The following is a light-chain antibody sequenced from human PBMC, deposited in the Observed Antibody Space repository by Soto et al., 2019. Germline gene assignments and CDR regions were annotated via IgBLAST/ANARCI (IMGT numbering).Light chain of an antibody. CDR2: NDN. V-gene: IGLV1-44*01. CDR1: SSNIGINS. CDR3: AAWDDSLNGYV. Sequence: QSVLTQPPSASRTPGQRVTISCSGSSSNIGINSVSWYQQLPGTAPKLLIYNDNQRPSGVPDRFSGSKSGTSASLVISGLQSGDEADYYCAAWDDSLNGYVFGTGTKVTVL. J-gene: IGLJ1*01.